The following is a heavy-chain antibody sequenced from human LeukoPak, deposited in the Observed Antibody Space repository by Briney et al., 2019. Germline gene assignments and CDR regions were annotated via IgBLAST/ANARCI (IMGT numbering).Heavy chain of an antibody. CDR2: IKQDGSEK. V-gene: IGHV3-7*01. D-gene: IGHD3-22*01. CDR1: GFTFSSYW. J-gene: IGHJ4*02. Sequence: PGGSLRLSCAASGFTFSSYWMSWVRQAPGKGLEWVANIKQDGSEKYYVDSVKGRFTISRDNAKNSLYLQMNSLRAEDTAVYYCARDSGYDSSGYYSYFDYWGQGTLVTVSS. CDR3: ARDSGYDSSGYYSYFDY.